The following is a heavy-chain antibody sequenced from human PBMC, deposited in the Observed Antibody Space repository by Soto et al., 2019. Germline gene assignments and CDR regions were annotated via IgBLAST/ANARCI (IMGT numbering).Heavy chain of an antibody. J-gene: IGHJ5*02. CDR2: IYGGGGT. V-gene: IGHV3-66*01. CDR3: TSDPYSKLAGA. Sequence: EVQLVESGGDLVQPGGSLRLSCAASGFTVSTYYMGWVRQAPGKGLEWVSLIYGGGGTYYADSVRDRFTTSRDNSKNTLYLQMTSLRAEDTAMYFCTSDPYSKLAGAWGQGTLVTVSS. CDR1: GFTVSTYY. D-gene: IGHD6-13*01.